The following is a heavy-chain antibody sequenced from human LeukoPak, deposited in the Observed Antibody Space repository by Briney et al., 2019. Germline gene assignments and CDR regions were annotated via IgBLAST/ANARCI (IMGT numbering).Heavy chain of an antibody. V-gene: IGHV3-23*01. CDR1: GFTFHNYA. CDR3: AKDRPNYHESNGHYYRRNGDY. D-gene: IGHD3-22*01. J-gene: IGHJ4*02. CDR2: ISSSGDIT. Sequence: GGSLRLSCAASGFTFHNYAMSWVRQAPGKGLEWVSAISSSGDITFYADSVKGRFTISRDNSRYTLYPQMNSLRAEDAAMYYCAKDRPNYHESNGHYYRRNGDYWGQGTLVTVSS.